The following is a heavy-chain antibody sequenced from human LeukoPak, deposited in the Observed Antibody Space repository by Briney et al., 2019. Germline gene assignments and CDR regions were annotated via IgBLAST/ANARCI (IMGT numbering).Heavy chain of an antibody. CDR2: IEYDENRK. V-gene: IGHV3-30*03. J-gene: IGHJ4*02. Sequence: GGSLRLSCAASGFTFNSYVMHWVRQAPGKGPEWVAVIEYDENRKYYEDSVKGRFTISRDNSKNMLYLQINSLTTEDTAVYYCARGYGENSDYHLKYWGQGTLVIVSS. CDR3: ARGYGENSDYHLKY. D-gene: IGHD4-11*01. CDR1: GFTFNSYV.